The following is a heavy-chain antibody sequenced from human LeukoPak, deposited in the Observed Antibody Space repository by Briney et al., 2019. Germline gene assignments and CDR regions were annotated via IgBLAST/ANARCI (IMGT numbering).Heavy chain of an antibody. D-gene: IGHD1-26*01. CDR3: ARVDIVGALDYYYGMDV. V-gene: IGHV3-53*01. CDR1: GFTVSSNY. Sequence: PGGSLRLSCAASGFTVSSNYMSWVRQAPGKGLEWVSLIYSGGSTYYADSVKGRFTISRDNSKNTLYLQMNSLRAEDTAVYYCARVDIVGALDYYYGMDVWGQGTTVTVSS. J-gene: IGHJ6*02. CDR2: IYSGGST.